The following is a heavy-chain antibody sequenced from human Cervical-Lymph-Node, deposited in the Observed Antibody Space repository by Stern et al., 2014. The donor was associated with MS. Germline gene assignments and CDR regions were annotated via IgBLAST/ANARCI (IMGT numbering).Heavy chain of an antibody. J-gene: IGHJ6*02. CDR1: GFTFSDYG. CDR3: ARDRGLTHYFYGMDV. CDR2: ATYDGSDQ. Sequence: VQLVESVGGVVQPGKSLRLSCAASGFTFSDYGMHWVRQAPGKGLEWVALATYDGSDQYYADSVKGRFTVSRDNSKNTVLLQMNGLRPEDTAVYFCARDRGLTHYFYGMDVWGQGTTVTVSS. V-gene: IGHV3-30*03. D-gene: IGHD3-10*01.